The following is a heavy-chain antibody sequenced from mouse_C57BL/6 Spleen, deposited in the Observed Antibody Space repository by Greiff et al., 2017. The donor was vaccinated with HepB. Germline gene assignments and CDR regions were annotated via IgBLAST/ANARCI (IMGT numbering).Heavy chain of an antibody. Sequence: VQLQQPGAELVRPGSSVKLSCKASGYTFTSYWMHWVKQRPIQGLEWIGNIDPSDSETHYNQKFKDKATLTVDKSSSTAYMQLSSLTSEDSAVYYCARETNYATFAYWGQGTLVTVSA. CDR3: ARETNYATFAY. V-gene: IGHV1-52*01. D-gene: IGHD2-4*01. CDR2: IDPSDSET. J-gene: IGHJ3*01. CDR1: GYTFTSYW.